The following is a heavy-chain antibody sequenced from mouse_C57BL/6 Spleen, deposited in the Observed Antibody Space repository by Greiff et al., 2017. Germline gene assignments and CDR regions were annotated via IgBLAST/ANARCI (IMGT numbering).Heavy chain of an antibody. CDR2: ISSGGDYL. D-gene: IGHD2-3*01. CDR1: GFTFSSYS. J-gene: IGHJ3*01. CDR3: TSADGPEIAY. V-gene: IGHV5-9-1*02. Sequence: DVKLVESGEGLVKPGRSLKLSCAASGFTFSSYSMSWVRQTPEKRLEWVAYISSGGDYLYYAATVKGRFTISRDNTSNTLYLKMSSLKSENKAMYYGTSADGPEIAYWGQGTLVTVSS.